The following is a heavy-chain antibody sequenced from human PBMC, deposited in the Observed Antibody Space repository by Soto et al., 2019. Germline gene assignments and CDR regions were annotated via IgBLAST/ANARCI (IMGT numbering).Heavy chain of an antibody. Sequence: GESLKISCKDSGDGFSIHRVAWLRQMAGKGLELVGIIYPGNSDTMYSPSFQGQVTISGDTAQSTTYLQSDTLEPSDTAMYYSASDSDCGGGNCPFGDFDRCGQGTMVTVS. D-gene: IGHD2-15*01. CDR1: GDGFSIHR. CDR3: ASDSDCGGGNCPFGDFDR. V-gene: IGHV5-51*01. J-gene: IGHJ3*02. CDR2: IYPGNSDT.